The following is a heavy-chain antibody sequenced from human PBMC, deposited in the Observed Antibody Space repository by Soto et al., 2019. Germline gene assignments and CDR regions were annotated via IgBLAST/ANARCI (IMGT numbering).Heavy chain of an antibody. D-gene: IGHD6-19*01. CDR3: AKSQWPARRYYYYMDV. CDR1: GFTFSSYA. J-gene: IGHJ6*03. V-gene: IGHV3-23*01. Sequence: GGSLRLSCAASGFTFSSYAMSWVRQAPGKGLEWVSAISGSCGSKYYADSVKGRFTIARDNSKNTLYLQMNSLRAEDTAVYYCAKSQWPARRYYYYMDVWGKGTTVTVSS. CDR2: ISGSCGSK.